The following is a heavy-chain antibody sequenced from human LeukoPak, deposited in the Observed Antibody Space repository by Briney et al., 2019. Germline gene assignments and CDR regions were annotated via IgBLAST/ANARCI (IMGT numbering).Heavy chain of an antibody. CDR3: ARVSRQRGHFDY. Sequence: GGSLRLSCAASGFTFSSYDMHWVRQATGKGLEWVSAIGTAGDTYYPGSVKGRFTISRENAKNSSYLQMNSLRAGDTAVYYCARVSRQRGHFDYWGQGTLVTVSS. CDR2: IGTAGDT. V-gene: IGHV3-13*01. J-gene: IGHJ4*02. CDR1: GFTFSSYD. D-gene: IGHD3-10*01.